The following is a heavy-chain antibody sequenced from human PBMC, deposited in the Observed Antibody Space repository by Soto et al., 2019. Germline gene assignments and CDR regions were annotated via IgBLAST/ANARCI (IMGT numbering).Heavy chain of an antibody. V-gene: IGHV3-23*01. CDR3: AKNGDFWSWGMDV. J-gene: IGHJ6*02. CDR1: GFTFSTHA. D-gene: IGHD3-3*01. CDR2: ISNSGDGT. Sequence: PGGSLRLSCAASGFTFSTHAMTWVRQAPGKGLEWVSLISNSGDGTYYADSVKGRFTISRDNSQRTLNLQMNSLRAEDTAVYYCAKNGDFWSWGMDVWGQGTTVTVSS.